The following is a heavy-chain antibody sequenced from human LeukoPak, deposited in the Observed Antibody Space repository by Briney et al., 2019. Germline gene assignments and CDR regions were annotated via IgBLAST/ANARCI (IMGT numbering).Heavy chain of an antibody. D-gene: IGHD6-13*01. Sequence: PGGSLRLSCAASGVSVSSNFMIWVRQAPGKGLEWVSLIYSGGETSYADSVKGRFSISRDNSKNTLYLQVNSLRVEDTAVYYCTRDPPAVAINTYAWGQGTLVTVSS. CDR3: TRDPPAVAINTYA. V-gene: IGHV3-66*01. CDR1: GVSVSSNF. J-gene: IGHJ5*02. CDR2: IYSGGET.